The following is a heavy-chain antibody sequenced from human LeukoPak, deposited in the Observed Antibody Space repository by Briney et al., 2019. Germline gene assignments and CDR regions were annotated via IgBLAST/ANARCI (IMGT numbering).Heavy chain of an antibody. V-gene: IGHV3-23*01. Sequence: GGSLRLSCAASGFTFSSYAMSWVRQAPGKGLEWVSAISGSGGSTYYADSVKGRFTISRDNSKNTLYLQLNSLRAEDTAVYYCANQGYSYGYGRIDYWGQGTLVTVSS. CDR3: ANQGYSYGYGRIDY. D-gene: IGHD5-18*01. J-gene: IGHJ4*02. CDR2: ISGSGGST. CDR1: GFTFSSYA.